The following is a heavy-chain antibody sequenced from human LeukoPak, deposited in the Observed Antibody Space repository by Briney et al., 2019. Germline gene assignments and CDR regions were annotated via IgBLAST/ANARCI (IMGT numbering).Heavy chain of an antibody. J-gene: IGHJ6*04. CDR3: ARDGTPIHSSGWVYMDV. D-gene: IGHD6-25*01. V-gene: IGHV3-48*03. CDR1: GFTFSSYE. Sequence: GGSLRLSCAASGFTFSSYEMNWVRQAPGKGLEWISYISASGTLIHYADSVEGRFTISRDNAKNSLYLQMNSLRAEDTAVYYCARDGTPIHSSGWVYMDVWGKGTTVTISS. CDR2: ISASGTLI.